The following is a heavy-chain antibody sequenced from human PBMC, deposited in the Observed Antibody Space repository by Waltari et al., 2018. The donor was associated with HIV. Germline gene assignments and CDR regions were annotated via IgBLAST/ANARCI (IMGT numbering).Heavy chain of an antibody. CDR1: GFTFDDYA. J-gene: IGHJ6*02. Sequence: EVQLVESGGGLVQPGRSLRLSCAASGFTFDDYAMHWVRPAPGKGLEWVSGISWNSGSIGYADSVKGRFTISRDNAKNSLYLQMNSLRAEDTALYYCAKEVREPLVATGSYGMDVWGQGTTVTVSS. D-gene: IGHD6-6*01. CDR2: ISWNSGSI. CDR3: AKEVREPLVATGSYGMDV. V-gene: IGHV3-9*01.